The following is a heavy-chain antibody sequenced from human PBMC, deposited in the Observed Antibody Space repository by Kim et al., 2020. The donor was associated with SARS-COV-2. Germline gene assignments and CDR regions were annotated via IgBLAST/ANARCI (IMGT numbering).Heavy chain of an antibody. D-gene: IGHD2-2*03. Sequence: GGSLRLSCAASGFTFSSYGMHWVRQAPGKGLEWVAVISYDGSNKYYADSVKGRFTISRDNSKNTLYLQMNSLRAEDTAVYYCAKDGAGDNQMDIVVVPAARASYYYYGMDVWGQGTTVTVSS. CDR2: ISYDGSNK. J-gene: IGHJ6*02. CDR3: AKDGAGDNQMDIVVVPAARASYYYYGMDV. CDR1: GFTFSSYG. V-gene: IGHV3-30*18.